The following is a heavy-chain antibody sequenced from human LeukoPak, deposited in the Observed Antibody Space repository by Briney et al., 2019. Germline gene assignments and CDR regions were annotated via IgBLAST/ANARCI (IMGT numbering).Heavy chain of an antibody. J-gene: IGHJ5*02. CDR2: INHSGST. V-gene: IGHV4-34*01. CDR3: ARESDSSGWYHKGDGWFDP. D-gene: IGHD6-19*01. CDR1: GGSFSGYY. Sequence: SETLSLTCAVYGGSFSGYYWSWIRQPPGKGLEWIGEINHSGSTNYNPSLKSRVTISVDTSKNQFSLKLSSVTAADTAVYYCARESDSSGWYHKGDGWFDPWGQGTLVTVSS.